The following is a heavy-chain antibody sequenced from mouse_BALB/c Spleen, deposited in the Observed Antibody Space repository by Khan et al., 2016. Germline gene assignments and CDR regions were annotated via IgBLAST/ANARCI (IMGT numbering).Heavy chain of an antibody. Sequence: EVQLLETGGGLVQPGGSRGLSCEGSGFTFSGFWMSWVRQTPGKTLEWIGDINSDGSAINYAPSIKDRFTIFRDNDKSTLYLQMSNVRSEDTATXLSMRYGGYYWYFDVWGAGTTVTVSS. CDR2: INSDGSAI. CDR1: GFTFSGFW. CDR3: MRYGGYYWYFDV. D-gene: IGHD1-1*02. J-gene: IGHJ1*01. V-gene: IGHV11-2*02.